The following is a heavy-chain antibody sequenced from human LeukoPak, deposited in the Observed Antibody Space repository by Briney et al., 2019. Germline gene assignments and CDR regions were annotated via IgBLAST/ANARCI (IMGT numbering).Heavy chain of an antibody. V-gene: IGHV4-59*08. CDR1: GYSITSYD. CDR2: INHSGNT. Sequence: PSETLSLTCTVSGYSITSYDWSWIRQPPGKGLEWIGFINHSGNTNYNPSLKSRVTLSVDTSKSQFSLRLSSETAADTAVYYCARHGGTFDPWGQGTLVTVSS. J-gene: IGHJ5*02. D-gene: IGHD3-16*01. CDR3: ARHGGTFDP.